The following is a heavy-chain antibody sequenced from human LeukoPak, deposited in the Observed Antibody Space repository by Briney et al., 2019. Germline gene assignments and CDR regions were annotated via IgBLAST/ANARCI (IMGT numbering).Heavy chain of an antibody. V-gene: IGHV4-59*08. CDR2: IYYSGST. D-gene: IGHD5-24*01. CDR1: GGSISVYY. CDR3: ARQERWLPFDY. J-gene: IGHJ4*02. Sequence: SETLSLTCTVSGGSISVYYWSWIRQPPGKGLEWIGYIYYSGSTNYNPSLKSRVTISVDTSRNQFSLKLSSVTAADTAVYYCARQERWLPFDYWGQGTLVTVSS.